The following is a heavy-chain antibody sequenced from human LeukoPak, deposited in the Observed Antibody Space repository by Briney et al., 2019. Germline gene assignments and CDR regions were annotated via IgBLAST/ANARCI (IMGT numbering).Heavy chain of an antibody. J-gene: IGHJ4*02. CDR3: ARVDYYDSSGYYDY. CDR2: ISAYNGNT. CDR1: GYTFTSYG. V-gene: IGHV1-18*01. Sequence: ASVKVSCKASGYTFTSYGISWVRQAPGQGLEWMGWISAYNGNTNYAQKFQGRVTMTRDTSISTAYMELSRLRSDDTAVYYCARVDYYDSSGYYDYWGQGTLVTVSS. D-gene: IGHD3-22*01.